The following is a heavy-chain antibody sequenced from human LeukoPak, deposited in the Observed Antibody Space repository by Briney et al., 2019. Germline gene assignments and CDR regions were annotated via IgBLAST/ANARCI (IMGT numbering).Heavy chain of an antibody. Sequence: GGAPRLSCGASGFTLSSFEKNWVRQAPGEGGGGVSYISSSGSTIYYADSVKGRFTISRDNAKNSLYLQMNSLRAEDTAVYYCARGGYPLYYFDYWGQGTLVTVSS. V-gene: IGHV3-48*03. CDR2: ISSSGSTI. CDR1: GFTLSSFE. D-gene: IGHD3-22*01. CDR3: ARGGYPLYYFDY. J-gene: IGHJ4*02.